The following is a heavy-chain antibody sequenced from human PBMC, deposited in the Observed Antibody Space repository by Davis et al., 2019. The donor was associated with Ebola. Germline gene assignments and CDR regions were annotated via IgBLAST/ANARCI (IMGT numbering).Heavy chain of an antibody. CDR3: ARSGTMRYYYGMDV. V-gene: IGHV1-46*01. D-gene: IGHD1-7*01. J-gene: IGHJ6*02. CDR1: GYTFTSYY. CDR2: INPSGGST. Sequence: ASVKVSCKASGYTFTSYYMHWVRQAPGQGLEWMGIINPSGGSTSYAQKFQGRVTMTRNTSISTAYMELSSLRSEDTAVYYCARSGTMRYYYGMDVWGQGTTVTVSS.